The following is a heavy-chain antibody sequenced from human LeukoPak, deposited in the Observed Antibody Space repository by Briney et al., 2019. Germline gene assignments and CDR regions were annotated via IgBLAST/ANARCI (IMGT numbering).Heavy chain of an antibody. D-gene: IGHD6-6*01. CDR3: ANWIGSSSRDY. J-gene: IGHJ4*02. Sequence: GGSLRLSCAASGFTFTKAWMSWVRQAPGKGLEWVSGINSNGGEIYYADSVRGRFTISRDNSNNALYLQMDSLRAEDTAVYYCANWIGSSSRDYWGQGTLVTVSS. V-gene: IGHV3-23*01. CDR2: INSNGGEI. CDR1: GFTFTKAW.